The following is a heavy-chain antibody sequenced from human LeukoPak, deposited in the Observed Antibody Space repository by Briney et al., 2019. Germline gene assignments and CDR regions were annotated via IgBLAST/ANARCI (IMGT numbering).Heavy chain of an antibody. CDR3: ASLAVAGLSEGY. CDR2: IYYSGST. J-gene: IGHJ4*02. CDR1: GGSISSDSYY. D-gene: IGHD6-19*01. V-gene: IGHV4-39*01. Sequence: SETLSLTCTVSGGSISSDSYYWAWIRQPPGKGLEWIASIYYSGSTYYNPSLKSRVTISVDTSRNQFSLKLSSVTAAETAGGCCASLAVAGLSEGYWGQGTLVIVSS.